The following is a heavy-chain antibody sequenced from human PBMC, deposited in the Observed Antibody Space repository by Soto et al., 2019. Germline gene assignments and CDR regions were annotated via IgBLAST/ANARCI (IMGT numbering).Heavy chain of an antibody. J-gene: IGHJ1*01. V-gene: IGHV4-39*01. CDR2: IYYSGET. D-gene: IGHD3-16*02. Sequence: HLQLQESGPGLVKPSETLSLTCTVSGFSLSGTIYYWGWIRQTPAKGLEWIGTIYYSGETFYNPPLKRRVTISIDTSKNHFSLNLTSVTAADTAIYYCARHGSFWGQGALVTVSS. CDR1: GFSLSGTIYY. CDR3: ARHGSF.